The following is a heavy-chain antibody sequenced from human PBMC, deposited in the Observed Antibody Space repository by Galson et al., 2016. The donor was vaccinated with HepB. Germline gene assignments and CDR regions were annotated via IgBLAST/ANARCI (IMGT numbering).Heavy chain of an antibody. Sequence: SLRLSCAASGFTFSSYTMHWVRQAPGKGLEWVAVISYDGNNKYYADSVKGRFTISRDNSKNTLYLQMNSLRAEDTAVYYCTTVPVRVLRFLEWLFDYWGQGTLVTVSS. CDR3: TTVPVRVLRFLEWLFDY. V-gene: IGHV3-30-3*01. CDR1: GFTFSSYT. CDR2: ISYDGNNK. D-gene: IGHD3-3*01. J-gene: IGHJ4*02.